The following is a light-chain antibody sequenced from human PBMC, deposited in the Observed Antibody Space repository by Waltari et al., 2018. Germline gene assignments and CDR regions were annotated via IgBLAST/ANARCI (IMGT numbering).Light chain of an antibody. CDR2: GKD. J-gene: IGLJ3*02. V-gene: IGLV3-19*01. CDR1: SLRSPY. Sequence: SSELPQDPAVSVALGQTVRFTCPGDSLRSPYASWYQLKPGQAPVLVIYGKDKRPSGIPDRISGYSSGTTSSLTITGAQAEDEADYYCSSRNGRANQVVFAGGTKVTVL. CDR3: SSRNGRANQVV.